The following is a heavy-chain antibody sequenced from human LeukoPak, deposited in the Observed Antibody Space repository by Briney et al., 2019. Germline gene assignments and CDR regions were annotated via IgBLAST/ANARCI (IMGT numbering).Heavy chain of an antibody. Sequence: GGSLRLFCAASGFTFSSYGMHWVRQAPGKGLEWVAVIWYDGSNKYYADSVKGRFTISRDNSKNTLYLQMNSLRAEDTAVYYCARDGYSSSWYYFDYWGQGTLVTVSS. CDR3: ARDGYSSSWYYFDY. V-gene: IGHV3-33*01. J-gene: IGHJ4*02. CDR2: IWYDGSNK. CDR1: GFTFSSYG. D-gene: IGHD6-13*01.